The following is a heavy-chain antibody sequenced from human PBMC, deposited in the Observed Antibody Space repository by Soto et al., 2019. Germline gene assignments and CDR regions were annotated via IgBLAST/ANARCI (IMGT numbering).Heavy chain of an antibody. V-gene: IGHV1-69*01. CDR3: ARAPYYYGSGSYQPFDY. Sequence: QVQLVQSGAEVKKPGSSVKVSCKASGGTFSSYAISWVRRAPGQGLEWMGGIIPIFGTANYAQKFQGRVTITADESTSTAYMELSSLRSEDTAVYYCARAPYYYGSGSYQPFDYWGQGTLVTVSS. D-gene: IGHD3-10*01. CDR1: GGTFSSYA. CDR2: IIPIFGTA. J-gene: IGHJ4*02.